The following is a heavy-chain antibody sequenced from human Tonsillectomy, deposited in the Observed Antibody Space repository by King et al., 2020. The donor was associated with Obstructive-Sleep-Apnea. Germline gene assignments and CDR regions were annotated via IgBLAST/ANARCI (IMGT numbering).Heavy chain of an antibody. Sequence: QLQESGPGLVKPSATLSLTCSVSGGSISSYYWNWIRQPPGKALEWIGDIYSSGSTNYNPSLKSRVNISADTSRNQFSLTLSSVTAADTAVYYCARSIGSILRIFDVWGQGTMLIVSS. J-gene: IGHJ3*01. CDR3: ARSIGSILRIFDV. V-gene: IGHV4-59*12. CDR1: GGSISSYY. CDR2: IYSSGST. D-gene: IGHD2-21*01.